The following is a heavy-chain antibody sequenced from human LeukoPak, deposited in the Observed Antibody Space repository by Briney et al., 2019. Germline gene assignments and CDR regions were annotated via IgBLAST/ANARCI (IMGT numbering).Heavy chain of an antibody. CDR3: ARLSIVRYSSSWYPLYYFDY. J-gene: IGHJ4*02. CDR2: INSDGSST. Sequence: PGGSLRLSCAASGFTFSSYWMHWVRQAPGKGLVWVSRINSDGSSTSYADSVKGRFTISRDNAKNTLYLQMNSLRAEDTAVYYCARLSIVRYSSSWYPLYYFDYWGQGTLVTVSS. CDR1: GFTFSSYW. V-gene: IGHV3-74*01. D-gene: IGHD6-13*01.